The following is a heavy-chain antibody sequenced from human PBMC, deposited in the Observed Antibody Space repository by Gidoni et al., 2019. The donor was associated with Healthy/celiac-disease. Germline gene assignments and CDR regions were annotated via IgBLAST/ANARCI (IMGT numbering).Heavy chain of an antibody. V-gene: IGHV3-23*01. Sequence: EVQLLESGGGLVQPGGSLRLSCAASGFTFSSYAMSWVRQAPGKGLGWVSAISGSGGSTNYADSVKGRFTISRDNSKNTLYLQMNSLRAEETAVYYCAKDRAYYYDSNPDIWGQGTMVTVSS. CDR3: AKDRAYYYDSNPDI. J-gene: IGHJ3*02. D-gene: IGHD3-22*01. CDR1: GFTFSSYA. CDR2: ISGSGGST.